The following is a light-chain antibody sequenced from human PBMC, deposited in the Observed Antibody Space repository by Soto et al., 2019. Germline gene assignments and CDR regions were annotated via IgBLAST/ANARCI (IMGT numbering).Light chain of an antibody. V-gene: IGKV1D-12*01. CDR3: QQANSFPRT. J-gene: IGKJ1*01. CDR1: QAISTW. Sequence: DIQMTQSPSSVSASVGDRVTITCRASQAISTWLAWYQQKPGKAPKLLIYAASNLQTGVPSRFSGSGSGTDFTLTISSLQPEDFATYYCQQANSFPRTSGQGTKVEIK. CDR2: AAS.